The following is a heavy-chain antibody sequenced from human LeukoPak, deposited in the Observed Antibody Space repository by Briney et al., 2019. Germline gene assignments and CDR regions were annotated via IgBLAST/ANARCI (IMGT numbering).Heavy chain of an antibody. CDR3: ATPLRLGGLSSVDAFDI. D-gene: IGHD3-16*02. CDR1: GGTFSSYA. Sequence: SVKVSCEASGGTFSSYAISWVRQAPGQGLEWMGGIIPIFGTANYAQKFQGRVTITTDESTSTAYMELSSLRSEDTAVCYCATPLRLGGLSSVDAFDIWGQGTMVTVSS. V-gene: IGHV1-69*05. J-gene: IGHJ3*02. CDR2: IIPIFGTA.